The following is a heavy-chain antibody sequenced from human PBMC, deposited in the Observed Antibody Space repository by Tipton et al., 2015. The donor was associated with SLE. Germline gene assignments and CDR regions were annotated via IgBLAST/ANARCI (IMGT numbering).Heavy chain of an antibody. Sequence: GSLRLSCAASGFTFSSYSMNWVRQAPGKGLEWVSYISSSSSTIYYADSVKGRFTISRDNAKNSLYLQMNSLRAEDTAVYYCARDRDCSSTSCLYYYYGMDVWGQGTTVTVSS. CDR3: ARDRDCSSTSCLYYYYGMDV. D-gene: IGHD2-2*01. V-gene: IGHV3-48*01. CDR2: ISSSSSTI. CDR1: GFTFSSYS. J-gene: IGHJ6*02.